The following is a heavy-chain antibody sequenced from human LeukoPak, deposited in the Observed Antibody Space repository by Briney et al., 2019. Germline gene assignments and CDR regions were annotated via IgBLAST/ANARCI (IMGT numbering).Heavy chain of an antibody. Sequence: GGSLRLSCAASGFTFSNAWMSWVRQAPGKGLGWVGRIKSKTDGGTTDYAAPVKGRFTISRDDSKNTLYLQINSLKTEDTAVYYCTTGGRLDRMTMVRGRYYFDYWGQGTLVTVSS. CDR1: GFTFSNAW. V-gene: IGHV3-15*01. CDR2: IKSKTDGGTT. D-gene: IGHD3-10*01. J-gene: IGHJ4*02. CDR3: TTGGRLDRMTMVRGRYYFDY.